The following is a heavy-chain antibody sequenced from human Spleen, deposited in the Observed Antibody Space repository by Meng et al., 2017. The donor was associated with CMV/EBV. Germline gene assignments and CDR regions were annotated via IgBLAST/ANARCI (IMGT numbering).Heavy chain of an antibody. V-gene: IGHV4-34*01. D-gene: IGHD2-2*01. J-gene: IGHJ5*02. Sequence: SETLSLTCAVYGGSFSGYYWSWIRQPPGKGLEWIGEINHIGSTNYNPSLKSRVTISVDTSKNQFSLKLSSVTAADTAVYYCARVVVPAVNWFDPWGQGTLVTVSS. CDR2: INHIGST. CDR1: GGSFSGYY. CDR3: ARVVVPAVNWFDP.